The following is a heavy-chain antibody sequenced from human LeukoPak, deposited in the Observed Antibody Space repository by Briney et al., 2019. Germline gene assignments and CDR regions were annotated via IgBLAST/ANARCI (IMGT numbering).Heavy chain of an antibody. Sequence: ASVKVSCKASGYTLTSYGISWVRQAPGQGLEWMGWINPNSGGTNYAQKFQGRVTMTRDTSISTAYMELSRLRSDDTAVYYCARVRWNRTRWWFDPWGQGTLVTVSS. CDR2: INPNSGGT. CDR1: GYTLTSYG. J-gene: IGHJ5*02. CDR3: ARVRWNRTRWWFDP. D-gene: IGHD3-3*01. V-gene: IGHV1-2*02.